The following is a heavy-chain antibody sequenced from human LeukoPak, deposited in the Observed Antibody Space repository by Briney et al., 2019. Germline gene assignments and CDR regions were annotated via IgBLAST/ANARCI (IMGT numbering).Heavy chain of an antibody. V-gene: IGHV3-21*01. D-gene: IGHD2-2*01. CDR2: IRTSSRYI. CDR3: ARADCSSSTCYLRRSWFDP. CDR1: GFTLSND. J-gene: IGHJ5*02. Sequence: GGSLRLSCAASGFTLSNDMNWVRQAPGKGLEWVSSIRTSSRYIYYKDSVRGRFTISRDDAKNSLYLEMNSLRAEDTAVYYCARADCSSSTCYLRRSWFDPWGQGTLVTVSS.